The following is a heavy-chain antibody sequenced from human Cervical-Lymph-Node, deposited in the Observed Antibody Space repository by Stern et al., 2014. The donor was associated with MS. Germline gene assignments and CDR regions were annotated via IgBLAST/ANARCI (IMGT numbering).Heavy chain of an antibody. V-gene: IGHV5-51*01. CDR1: GYSFTIYY. CDR3: ARHVQGFDY. CDR2: IYPYDSDP. J-gene: IGHJ4*02. Sequence: VQLVQSGAEVKKPGESLKISCKLSGYSFTIYYIAWVRQMPGKGLEWMGVIYPYDSDPNYSPSFKVQVTISADKSITTAYLQWSSLRASDTAMYYCARHVQGFDYWGQGTLVTVSS.